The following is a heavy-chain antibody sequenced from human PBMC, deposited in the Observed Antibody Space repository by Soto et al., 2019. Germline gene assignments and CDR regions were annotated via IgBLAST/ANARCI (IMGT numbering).Heavy chain of an antibody. Sequence: EVQLVESGGGLIQPGGPLRLSCAASGFIVSSHYMTWVRQAPGKGLEWVSIIYSGGSTYYADSVKGRFTISRDSSKNTVYLKMNSLRVDDTAVYYCARGYSGNDNAIDYWGQGTLVTVSS. CDR3: ARGYSGNDNAIDY. D-gene: IGHD5-12*01. J-gene: IGHJ4*02. CDR2: IYSGGST. CDR1: GFIVSSHY. V-gene: IGHV3-53*01.